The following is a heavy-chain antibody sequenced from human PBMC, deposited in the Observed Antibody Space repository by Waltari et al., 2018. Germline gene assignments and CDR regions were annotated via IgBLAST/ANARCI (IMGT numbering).Heavy chain of an antibody. D-gene: IGHD1-1*01. Sequence: QVPLVQSGAEVTKPGASVKVSCKASGYTFTDFDFNWVRQANGQGLEWMGWMTPRNGDTGYGEKFRGRVTMTSDTSINTAYLELSDLTSEDTAVYYCAREGSTWNDLDSWGQGTLVTVSA. CDR1: GYTFTDFD. CDR3: AREGSTWNDLDS. CDR2: MTPRNGDT. J-gene: IGHJ4*02. V-gene: IGHV1-8*01.